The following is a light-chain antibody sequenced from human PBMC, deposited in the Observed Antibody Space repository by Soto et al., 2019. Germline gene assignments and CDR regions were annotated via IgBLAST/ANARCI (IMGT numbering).Light chain of an antibody. V-gene: IGKV1-8*01. CDR2: AAS. J-gene: IGKJ5*01. Sequence: AIRMTQSPSSFSASPGDRVTITCRASQGISSYLAWYQQKPGKAPKLLIYAASTLQSGVPSRFSGSGSGTDFTLTISCLQSEDFAAYYCQQYCSYPPAFGQGTRLEIK. CDR3: QQYCSYPPA. CDR1: QGISSY.